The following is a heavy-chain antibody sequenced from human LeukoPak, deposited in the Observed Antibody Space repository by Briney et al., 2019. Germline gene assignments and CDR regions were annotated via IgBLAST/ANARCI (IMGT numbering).Heavy chain of an antibody. V-gene: IGHV1-18*01. D-gene: IGHD3-3*01. CDR1: GYTFTSYG. J-gene: IGHJ4*02. CDR3: ARGGWTYYDFWSGYYFDY. CDR2: ISAYNGNT. Sequence: ASVKVSCKASGYTFTSYGISWVRQAPGQGPEWMGWISAYNGNTNYAQKLQGRVTMTTDTSTSTAYMELRSLRSDDTAVYYCARGGWTYYDFWSGYYFDYWGQGTLVTVSS.